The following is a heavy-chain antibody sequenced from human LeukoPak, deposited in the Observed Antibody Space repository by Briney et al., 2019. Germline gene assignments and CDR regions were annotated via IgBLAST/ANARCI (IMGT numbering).Heavy chain of an antibody. D-gene: IGHD3-22*01. CDR1: GGSFSGYY. J-gene: IGHJ1*01. CDR3: ARLGPGSGYLIVPQYFQH. Sequence: PSETLSLTCAVYGGSFSGYYWSWIRQPPGKGLEWIGEINHSGSTNYNPSLKSRVTISVDTSKNQFSLKLSSVTAADTAVYYCARLGPGSGYLIVPQYFQHWGQGTLVTVSS. V-gene: IGHV4-34*01. CDR2: INHSGST.